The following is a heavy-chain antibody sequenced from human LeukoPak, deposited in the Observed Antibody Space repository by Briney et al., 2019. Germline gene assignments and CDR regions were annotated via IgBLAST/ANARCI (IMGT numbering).Heavy chain of an antibody. CDR1: GDSFISYW. J-gene: IGHJ4*02. CDR3: ARRVAAAGTYYFDY. D-gene: IGHD6-13*01. CDR2: IYPGDSDT. V-gene: IGHV5-51*01. Sequence: GESLKISCKGSGDSFISYWSGWVRQIPGKGLKWMGIIYPGDSDTGYSPSLQGQVTISADKSISTAYLQWSSLKASYTAMYYCARRVAAAGTYYFDYWGQGTLVTVSS.